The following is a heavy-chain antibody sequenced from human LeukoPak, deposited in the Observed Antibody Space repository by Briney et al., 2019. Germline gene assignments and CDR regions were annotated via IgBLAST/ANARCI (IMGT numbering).Heavy chain of an antibody. J-gene: IGHJ4*02. V-gene: IGHV4-31*03. CDR2: IYYSGST. CDR1: GGSISSGGYH. CDR3: AREGIAAM. Sequence: SQTLSLTCTVSGGSISSGGYHWSWIRQHPGKGLEWIGYIYYSGSTYYNPSLKSRVTISVDTSKNQFSLKLSSVTAADTAVYYCAREGIAAMWGQGTLVTVSS. D-gene: IGHD6-13*01.